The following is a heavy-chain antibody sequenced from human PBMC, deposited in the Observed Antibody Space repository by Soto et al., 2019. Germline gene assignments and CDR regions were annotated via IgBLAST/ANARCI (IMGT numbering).Heavy chain of an antibody. Sequence: PGGSLRLSCAASGFTFSSYWMSWVRQAPGKGLEWVAVIPRDGGTKYYADSVKGRFTISRDNSRNTLFLEMNSLRGDVMAVYYCTGEVASGYWGQGTLVTVSS. V-gene: IGHV3-30*03. CDR2: IPRDGGTK. CDR3: TGEVASGY. D-gene: IGHD2-8*02. CDR1: GFTFSSYW. J-gene: IGHJ4*02.